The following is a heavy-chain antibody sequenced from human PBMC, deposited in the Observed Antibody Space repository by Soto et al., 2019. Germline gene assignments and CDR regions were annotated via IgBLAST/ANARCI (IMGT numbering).Heavy chain of an antibody. V-gene: IGHV4-59*01. CDR3: ARDRSIAAAGTFWFDP. D-gene: IGHD6-13*01. CDR2: IYYSGST. CDR1: GGSISSYY. J-gene: IGHJ5*02. Sequence: DTLSLTCTVSGGSISSYYWSWIRQPPGKGLEWIGYIYYSGSTNYNPSLKSRVTISVDTSKNQFSLKLSSVTAADTAVYYCARDRSIAAAGTFWFDPWGQGTLVTVSS.